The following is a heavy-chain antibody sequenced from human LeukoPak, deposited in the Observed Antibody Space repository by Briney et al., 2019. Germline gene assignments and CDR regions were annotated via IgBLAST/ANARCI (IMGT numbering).Heavy chain of an antibody. CDR2: INHSGST. CDR1: GGSFSGYY. Sequence: SETLSLTCAVYGGSFSGYYWRWIRQPPGKGREWIGEINHSGSTNYNPSLKSRVTISVDTSKNQFSLKLSSVTAADTAVYYCARRSTIFGVVIRYYFDYWGQGTLVTVSS. D-gene: IGHD3-3*01. J-gene: IGHJ4*02. CDR3: ARRSTIFGVVIRYYFDY. V-gene: IGHV4-34*01.